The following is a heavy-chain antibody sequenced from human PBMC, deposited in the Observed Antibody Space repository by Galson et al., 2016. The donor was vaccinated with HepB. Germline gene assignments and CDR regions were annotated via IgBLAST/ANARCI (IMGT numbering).Heavy chain of an antibody. CDR3: ARATANWDGGGDNWFDP. V-gene: IGHV6-1*01. D-gene: IGHD7-27*01. Sequence: CAISGDSVSTDSATWNWIRQSPSRGLEWLGRTYYRAKWYKTYAVSVKSRITINPDTSTNQIFLQLNSVTPEDSAIYYCARATANWDGGGDNWFDPWGQGTLVTVSS. CDR2: TYYRAKWYK. CDR1: GDSVSTDSAT. J-gene: IGHJ5*02.